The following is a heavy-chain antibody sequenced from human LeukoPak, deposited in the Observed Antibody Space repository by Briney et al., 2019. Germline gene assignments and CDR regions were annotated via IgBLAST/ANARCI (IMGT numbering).Heavy chain of an antibody. CDR1: GFTFSSYG. J-gene: IGHJ6*02. CDR2: ISYDGSNK. CDR3: AKDEAWATYYYYGMDV. Sequence: PGGSLRLSCAASGFTFSSYGMHWVRQAPGKGLEWVAVISYDGSNKYYADSVKGRFTISRDNSKNTLYLQMNSLRAEDTAVYYCAKDEAWATYYYYGMDVWGQGTTVTDSS. V-gene: IGHV3-30*18. D-gene: IGHD3-16*01.